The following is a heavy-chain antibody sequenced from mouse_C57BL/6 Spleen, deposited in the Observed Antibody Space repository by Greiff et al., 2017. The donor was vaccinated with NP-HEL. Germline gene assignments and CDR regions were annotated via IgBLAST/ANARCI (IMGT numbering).Heavy chain of an antibody. Sequence: QVQLQQPGAELVRPGTSVKLSCKASGYTFTSYWMHWVKQRPGQGLEWIGVIDPSDSYTNYNQKFKGKATLTVDTSSSTAYMQLSSLTSEDSAVYYCGRVGGYDGYAMDYWGQGTSVTVSS. V-gene: IGHV1-59*01. CDR3: GRVGGYDGYAMDY. D-gene: IGHD2-3*01. CDR2: IDPSDSYT. CDR1: GYTFTSYW. J-gene: IGHJ4*01.